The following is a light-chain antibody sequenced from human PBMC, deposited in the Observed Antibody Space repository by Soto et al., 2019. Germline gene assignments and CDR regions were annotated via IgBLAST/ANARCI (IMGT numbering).Light chain of an antibody. CDR2: EVS. J-gene: IGLJ2*01. CDR1: SSDVGSYNL. Sequence: QSALTQPASVSGSPGQSITISCTGTSSDVGSYNLVSWYQQHPGKAPKLMIYEVSKRPSGVSNRFSGSKSGNTAFLTISGLQAEDEAEYYCCSYAGSSYVVFGGGTKLTVL. V-gene: IGLV2-23*02. CDR3: CSYAGSSYVV.